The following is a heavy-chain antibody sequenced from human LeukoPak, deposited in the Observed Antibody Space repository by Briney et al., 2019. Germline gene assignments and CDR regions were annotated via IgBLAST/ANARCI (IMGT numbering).Heavy chain of an antibody. D-gene: IGHD6-13*01. CDR1: GGSFSGYY. CDR2: IYYSGST. CDR3: ATPNRYSSSWGTGGGAFDI. Sequence: SETLSLTCAVYGGSFSGYYWSWIRQPPGKGLEWIGYIYYSGSTNYNPSLKSRVTISVDTSKNQFSLKLSSVTAADTAVYYCATPNRYSSSWGTGGGAFDIWGQGTMVTVSS. V-gene: IGHV4-59*01. J-gene: IGHJ3*02.